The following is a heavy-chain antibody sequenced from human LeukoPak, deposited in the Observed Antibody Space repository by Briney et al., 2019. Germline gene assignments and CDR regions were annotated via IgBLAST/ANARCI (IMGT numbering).Heavy chain of an antibody. CDR1: GGSFSDYN. CDR2: IGHNGST. Sequence: PSETLSLTCAVYGGSFSDYNWTWIRQPPGKGLEWLGEIGHNGSTNYNPSLKGRVTISVDASKSQFSLKLTSVTAADTALYYCSRPSGGTPFKRFDYWGQGSLVTVSS. V-gene: IGHV4-34*01. D-gene: IGHD1-1*01. J-gene: IGHJ4*02. CDR3: SRPSGGTPFKRFDY.